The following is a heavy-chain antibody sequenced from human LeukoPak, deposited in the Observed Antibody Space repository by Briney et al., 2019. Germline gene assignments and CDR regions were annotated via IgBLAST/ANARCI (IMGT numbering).Heavy chain of an antibody. J-gene: IGHJ3*02. CDR3: ARPRGGRSGYDSRSDAFDI. D-gene: IGHD5-12*01. V-gene: IGHV4-39*01. Sequence: SRVTMSVDTSKNQFSLNLSSVTAADTAVYYCARPRGGRSGYDSRSDAFDIWGQGTMVTVSS.